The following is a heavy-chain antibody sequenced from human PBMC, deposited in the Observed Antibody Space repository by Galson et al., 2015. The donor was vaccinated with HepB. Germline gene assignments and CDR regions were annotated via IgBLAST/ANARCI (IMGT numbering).Heavy chain of an antibody. CDR1: GFTFNDYN. V-gene: IGHV3-21*01. CDR3: ARDPPLRAPFDY. Sequence: SLRLSCAASGFTFNDYNMIWVRQAPGKGLEWVSSINSDSTYIYYADSVRGRLTISKENAKNSLYLQMNSLRVEDTAIYSCARDPPLRAPFDYWGQGTRVTVSS. J-gene: IGHJ4*02. CDR2: INSDSTYI.